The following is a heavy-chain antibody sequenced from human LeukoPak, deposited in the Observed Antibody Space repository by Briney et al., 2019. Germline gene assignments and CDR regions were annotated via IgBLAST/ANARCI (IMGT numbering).Heavy chain of an antibody. CDR1: GGSFSGYY. Sequence: SETLSLTCAVYGGSFSGYYWSWIRQPPGKGLEWIGEINHSGSTNYNPSLKSRVTISVDTSKNQFSLKLSSVTAADTAVYYCAGGYSRGAFDIWGQGTMVTVSS. CDR2: INHSGST. V-gene: IGHV4-34*01. J-gene: IGHJ3*02. D-gene: IGHD6-13*01. CDR3: AGGYSRGAFDI.